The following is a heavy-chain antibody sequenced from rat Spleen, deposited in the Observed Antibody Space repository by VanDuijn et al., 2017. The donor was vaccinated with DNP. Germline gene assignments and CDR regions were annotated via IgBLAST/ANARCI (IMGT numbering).Heavy chain of an antibody. D-gene: IGHD4-3*01. V-gene: IGHV3-1*01. Sequence: EVQLQESGPGLVKPSQSLSLTCSVTAYSITSNYWGWLRKFPGNKMEWIGHISYSGSTSYNPSLKSRISITRDTSKNQFFLQFNSVTTEDTATYYCVRWNSGHFDYWGQGVMVTVSS. J-gene: IGHJ2*01. CDR2: ISYSGST. CDR3: VRWNSGHFDY. CDR1: AYSITSNY.